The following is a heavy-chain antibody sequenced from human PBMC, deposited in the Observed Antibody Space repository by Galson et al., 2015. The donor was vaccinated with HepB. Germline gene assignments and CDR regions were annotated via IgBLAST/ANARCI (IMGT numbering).Heavy chain of an antibody. CDR3: ARGRHGAFDI. CDR1: GFTFRNYA. V-gene: IGHV3-23*01. Sequence: SLRLSCAASGFTFRNYAMSWVRQTPGKGLEWVSAISGNGGTTYFADSVKGRFTISRDNSKNTLYLQMNGLRAEDTAVYYCARGRHGAFDIWGQGTMVTVSS. J-gene: IGHJ3*02. CDR2: ISGNGGTT.